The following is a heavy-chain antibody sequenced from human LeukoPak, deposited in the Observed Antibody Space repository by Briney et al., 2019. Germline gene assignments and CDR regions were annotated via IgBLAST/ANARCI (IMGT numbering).Heavy chain of an antibody. Sequence: PSETLSLTCTVSGGSISSGGYYWSWIRQHPGKGLEWIGYIYYSGSTYYNPSLKSRVTISVDTSKNQFSLKLSSVTAADTAVYYCARGPMVRGYYYYGMDVWGQGTTVTVSS. CDR1: GGSISSGGYY. J-gene: IGHJ6*02. V-gene: IGHV4-31*03. D-gene: IGHD3-10*01. CDR2: IYYSGST. CDR3: ARGPMVRGYYYYGMDV.